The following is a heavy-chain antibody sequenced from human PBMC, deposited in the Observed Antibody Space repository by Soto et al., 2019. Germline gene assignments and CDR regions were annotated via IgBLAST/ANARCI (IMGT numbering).Heavy chain of an antibody. CDR1: GYTFTVYY. Sequence: ASVKVSCKASGYTFTVYYMHWVRQAPGQGLEWMGWINPNSGGTNYAQKFQGWVTMTRDTSISTAYMELSRLRSDDTAVYYCARVRGDGYNHYGMDVWGQGTTVTVSS. CDR3: ARVRGDGYNHYGMDV. V-gene: IGHV1-2*04. J-gene: IGHJ6*02. CDR2: INPNSGGT.